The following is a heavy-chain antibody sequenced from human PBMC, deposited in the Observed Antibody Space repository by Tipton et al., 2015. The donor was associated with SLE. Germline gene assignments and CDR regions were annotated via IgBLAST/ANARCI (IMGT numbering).Heavy chain of an antibody. J-gene: IGHJ4*02. CDR3: ARRGHYGDYFDY. CDR1: GGSISSYY. D-gene: IGHD4-17*01. V-gene: IGHV4-59*08. Sequence: TLSLTCTVSGGSISSYYWSWIRQPPGKGLDWIGYVYYSGSTNYNPSLKSRVTISVDTSKNHFSLKLTSVTAADTAVYYCARRGHYGDYFDYWGQGTLVTVSS. CDR2: VYYSGST.